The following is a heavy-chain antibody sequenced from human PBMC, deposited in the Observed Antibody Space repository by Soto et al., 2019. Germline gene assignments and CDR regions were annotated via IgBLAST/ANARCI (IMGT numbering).Heavy chain of an antibody. CDR1: GFTFSSYG. V-gene: IGHV3-33*01. D-gene: IGHD2-15*01. Sequence: GSLRLSCAASGFTFSSYGMHWVRQAPGKGLEWVAVIWYDGSNKYYADSVKGRFTISRDNSKNTLYLQMNSLRAEDTAVYYCASGVGYCSGGSCYSNYYYMDVWGKGTTVTVSS. J-gene: IGHJ6*03. CDR2: IWYDGSNK. CDR3: ASGVGYCSGGSCYSNYYYMDV.